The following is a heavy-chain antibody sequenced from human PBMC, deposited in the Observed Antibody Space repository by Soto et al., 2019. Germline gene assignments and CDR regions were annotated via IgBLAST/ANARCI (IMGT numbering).Heavy chain of an antibody. CDR3: ARSIAVANKRDCYYGMDV. D-gene: IGHD6-19*01. Sequence: SEILSLTCTVSGGSISSSIYYWGWIRQPPGKGLEWIGSIYYSGSTYYNPSLKSRVTISVDTSKNQFSLKLSSVTAADTAVYYCARSIAVANKRDCYYGMDVWGQGTTVTVSS. CDR2: IYYSGST. CDR1: GGSISSSIYY. V-gene: IGHV4-39*01. J-gene: IGHJ6*02.